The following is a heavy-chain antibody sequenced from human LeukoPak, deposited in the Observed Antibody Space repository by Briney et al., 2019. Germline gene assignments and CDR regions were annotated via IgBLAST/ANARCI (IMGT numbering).Heavy chain of an antibody. J-gene: IGHJ5*02. V-gene: IGHV4-38-2*02. D-gene: IGHD2-2*01. Sequence: KSSETLSLTCTVSGYSISSGYYWGWIRQPPGKGLEWIGSIYHSGSTYYNPSLKSRVTISVDTSKNQFSLKLSSMTAADTAVYYCARAIVVVPAAPRDDWFDPWGQGTLVTVSS. CDR2: IYHSGST. CDR3: ARAIVVVPAAPRDDWFDP. CDR1: GYSISSGYY.